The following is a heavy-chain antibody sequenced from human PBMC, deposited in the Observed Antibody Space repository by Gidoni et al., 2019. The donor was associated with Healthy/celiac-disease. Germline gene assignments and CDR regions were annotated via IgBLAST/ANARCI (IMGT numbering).Heavy chain of an antibody. CDR3: ARDRVGSSSSLDY. D-gene: IGHD6-6*01. CDR2: IYYSGST. J-gene: IGHJ4*02. V-gene: IGHV4-31*03. Sequence: QVQLQESGTGLVKPSQTLSLTGTVSGGSISSGGYYWSWIRQHPGKGLEWIGYIYYSGSTYSNPSLKSRVTISVDTSKNQFSLKLSSVTAADTAVYYCARDRVGSSSSLDYWGQGTLVTVSS. CDR1: GGSISSGGYY.